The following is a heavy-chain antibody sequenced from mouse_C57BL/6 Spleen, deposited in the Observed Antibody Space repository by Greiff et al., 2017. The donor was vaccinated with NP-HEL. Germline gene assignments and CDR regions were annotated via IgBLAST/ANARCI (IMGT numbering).Heavy chain of an antibody. V-gene: IGHV1-26*01. J-gene: IGHJ2*01. CDR1: GYTFTDYY. Sequence: EVQLQQSGPELVKPGASVKISCKASGYTFTDYYMNWVKQSHGKSLEWIGDINPNNGGTSYNQKFKGKATLTVDKSSSTAYMELRSLTSEDSAVYYCARYGDYGDYFDYWGQGTTLTVSS. CDR3: ARYGDYGDYFDY. D-gene: IGHD2-13*01. CDR2: INPNNGGT.